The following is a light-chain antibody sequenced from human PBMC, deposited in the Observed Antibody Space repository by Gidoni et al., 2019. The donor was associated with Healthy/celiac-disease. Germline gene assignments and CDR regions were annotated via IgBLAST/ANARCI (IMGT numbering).Light chain of an antibody. CDR3: AAWDDSLNGPV. CDR2: YDD. CDR1: SSNIGNNA. J-gene: IGLJ3*02. V-gene: IGLV1-36*01. Sequence: QSVLTQPPSVSEAPRQRVTISCSGSSSNIGNNAVNWYQQLPGNAPKLLIYYDDLLPSGVSDRFSCAKSGTSASLAISGLQSEDEADYYCAAWDDSLNGPVFGGGTKLTVL.